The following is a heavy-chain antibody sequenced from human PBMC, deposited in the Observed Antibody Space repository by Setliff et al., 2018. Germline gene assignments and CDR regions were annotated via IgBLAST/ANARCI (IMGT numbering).Heavy chain of an antibody. CDR1: GYTFTSYA. J-gene: IGHJ4*02. Sequence: WASVKVSCKASGYTFTSYAIHWVRQAPGQRLGWMGWINAGNGNTKYSQEFQDRVTITRDTSASIAFMELSSLRSEDMAVYYCARSGGSNWQTKLDYWGQGTLVTVSS. V-gene: IGHV1-3*03. D-gene: IGHD2-15*01. CDR2: INAGNGNT. CDR3: ARSGGSNWQTKLDY.